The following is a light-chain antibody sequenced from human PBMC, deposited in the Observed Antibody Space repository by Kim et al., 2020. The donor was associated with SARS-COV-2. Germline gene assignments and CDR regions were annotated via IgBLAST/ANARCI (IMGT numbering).Light chain of an antibody. V-gene: IGLV3-21*04. Sequence: SYELTQPHSVSVAPGKTATIPCGGNNIGTKSLHWFQQKPGQAPLLIIYYDSDRPSGIPERFSGSNSGNTATLTISGVEAGDEADYYCQVWDGSTDHVVFGGGTQLTVL. CDR2: YDS. CDR1: NIGTKS. CDR3: QVWDGSTDHVV. J-gene: IGLJ2*01.